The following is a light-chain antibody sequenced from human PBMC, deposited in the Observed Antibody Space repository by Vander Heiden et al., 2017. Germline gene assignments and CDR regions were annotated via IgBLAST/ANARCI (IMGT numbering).Light chain of an antibody. J-gene: IGLJ3*02. Sequence: QTVVTQEPSFSVSPGGTVILTCGLNSGSVSTDYYPSWYQQTPRQAPRTLHDKTNIRSSGVPGCFGGNNLCNKAALTITGAQADDECDYYCVLYMGRGIWVFGGGTKLTVL. CDR2: KTN. CDR3: VLYMGRGIWV. V-gene: IGLV8-61*02. CDR1: SGSVSTDYY.